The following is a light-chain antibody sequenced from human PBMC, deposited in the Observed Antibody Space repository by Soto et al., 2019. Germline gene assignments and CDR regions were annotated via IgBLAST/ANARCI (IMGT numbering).Light chain of an antibody. J-gene: IGKJ4*01. CDR2: GVS. V-gene: IGKV3-20*01. Sequence: EIVLTQSPGTLSLSPGERATLSCRASQTLSGNFLAWYQVRPAQAPRLLIYGVSSRATGLPDRFSGSGSGKDFALTISRLDPEDFAVYYCQQGLTFGGGTQGEIK. CDR3: QQGLT. CDR1: QTLSGNF.